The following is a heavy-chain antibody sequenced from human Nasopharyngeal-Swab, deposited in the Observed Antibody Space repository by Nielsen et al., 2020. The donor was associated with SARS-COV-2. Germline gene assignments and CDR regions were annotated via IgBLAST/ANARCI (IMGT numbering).Heavy chain of an antibody. CDR1: GFTYDDYA. J-gene: IGHJ4*02. CDR2: ITWNSGV. D-gene: IGHD4-11*01. V-gene: IGHV3-9*01. Sequence: GGSLRLSCVASGFTYDDYAMHWVRQAPGKGLEWVSGITWNSGVGYTDSVKGRFTISRDNARNSLYLQMNSLRTEDTALYYCTKGRADYSNPSFDNWGQGTPVTVSS. CDR3: TKGRADYSNPSFDN.